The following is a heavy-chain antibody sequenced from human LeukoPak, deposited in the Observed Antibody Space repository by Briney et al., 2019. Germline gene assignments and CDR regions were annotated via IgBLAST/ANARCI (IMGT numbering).Heavy chain of an antibody. V-gene: IGHV1-2*02. CDR1: GYTFTGYY. CDR2: INPNSGGT. Sequence: ASVKVSCKASGYTFTGYYMHWVRQAPGQGLEWMGWINPNSGGTNYAQKFQGRVTMTRDTSISTAYMELSRLRSDDTAVYYCARVLSSWYIDAFDIWGQGTMVTVSS. D-gene: IGHD6-13*01. CDR3: ARVLSSWYIDAFDI. J-gene: IGHJ3*02.